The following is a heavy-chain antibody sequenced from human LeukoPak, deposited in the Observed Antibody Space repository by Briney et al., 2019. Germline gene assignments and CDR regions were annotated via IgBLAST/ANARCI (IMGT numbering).Heavy chain of an antibody. D-gene: IGHD1-26*01. CDR3: ARGARWDPFDY. CDR2: IYYSGST. CDR1: GGSISNYY. V-gene: IGHV4-59*01. Sequence: SETLSLTCTVSGGSISNYYWSWIRQPPGKGLEWIGYIYYSGSTNYNPSLKSRVTISVDTSKNQFFLKLSSVTAADTAVYYCARGARWDPFDYWGQGTLVTVSS. J-gene: IGHJ4*02.